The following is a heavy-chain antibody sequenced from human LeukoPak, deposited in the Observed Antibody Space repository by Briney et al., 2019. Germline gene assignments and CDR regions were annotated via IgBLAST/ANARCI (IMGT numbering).Heavy chain of an antibody. CDR1: GGSISSYY. J-gene: IGHJ3*02. CDR2: IYTSGST. Sequence: SETLSLTCTVSGGSISSYYWSWIRQPAGKGLEWIGRIYTSGSTNYNPSLKSRVTMSVDTSKNQFSLKLSSVTAADTAVYYCARDPAYYDSSGSLDIWGQGTMVTVSS. D-gene: IGHD3-22*01. V-gene: IGHV4-4*07. CDR3: ARDPAYYDSSGSLDI.